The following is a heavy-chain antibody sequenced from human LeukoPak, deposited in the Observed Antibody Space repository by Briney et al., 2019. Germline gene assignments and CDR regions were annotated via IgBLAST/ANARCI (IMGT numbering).Heavy chain of an antibody. D-gene: IGHD3-10*01. CDR2: ISLTGTT. CDR3: ARIGSGGTYFYYYYMDV. CDR1: GDSGSSHY. V-gene: IGHV4-59*02. Sequence: SETLSLTCAVSGDSGSSHYWTWIRQPPGKGLEWIGYISLTGTTNYNPSLKSRVTISVDPFKSQFSLILTSVTAADTAVYYCARIGSGGTYFYYYYMDVWGKGTAVTVSS. J-gene: IGHJ6*03.